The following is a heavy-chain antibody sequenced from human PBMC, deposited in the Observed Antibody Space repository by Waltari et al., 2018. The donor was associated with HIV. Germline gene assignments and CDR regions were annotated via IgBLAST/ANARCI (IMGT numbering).Heavy chain of an antibody. CDR1: GGSISSSSYY. Sequence: QLQLQESGPGLVKPSETLSLTCTVSGGSISSSSYYWGWIRQPPGKGLEWIGSIYYSGSTYYNPSLKSRVTISVDTPKNQFSLKLSSVTAADTAVYYCARGYDFWSGYFDYWGQGTLVTVSS. CDR2: IYYSGST. D-gene: IGHD3-3*01. CDR3: ARGYDFWSGYFDY. V-gene: IGHV4-39*07. J-gene: IGHJ4*02.